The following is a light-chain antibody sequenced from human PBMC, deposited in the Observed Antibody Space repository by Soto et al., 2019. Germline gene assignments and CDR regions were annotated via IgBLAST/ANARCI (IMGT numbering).Light chain of an antibody. V-gene: IGKV3-20*01. CDR2: GAS. J-gene: IGKJ1*01. CDR3: QQYDSSPWT. CDR1: QSVSSSF. Sequence: EIVLTQSPGTLSLSPGERATLSCRASQSVSSSFLAWYQQKPGQAPRLLIYGASSRATGIPDRFSGSGSGTDFTLTISSLEPEDFAVSYCQQYDSSPWTFGQGTKVEIK.